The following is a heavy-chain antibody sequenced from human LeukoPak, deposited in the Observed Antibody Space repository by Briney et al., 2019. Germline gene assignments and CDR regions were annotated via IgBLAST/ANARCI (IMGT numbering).Heavy chain of an antibody. CDR1: GYTFTGYY. J-gene: IGHJ4*02. CDR2: INPNSGGT. Sequence: GASVKVSCKASGYTFTGYYMHWVRQAPGQGLEWMGWINPNSGGTNYAQKFQGRVTMTRDTSISTAYMGLSRLRSDDTAVYYCARSGDYYDSSDYYYFDYWGQGTLVTVSS. V-gene: IGHV1-2*02. D-gene: IGHD3-22*01. CDR3: ARSGDYYDSSDYYYFDY.